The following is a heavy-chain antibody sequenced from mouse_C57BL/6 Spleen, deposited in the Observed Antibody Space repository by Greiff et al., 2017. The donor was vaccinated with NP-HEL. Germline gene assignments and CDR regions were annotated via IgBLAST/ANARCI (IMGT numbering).Heavy chain of an antibody. V-gene: IGHV14-4*01. CDR1: GFNIKDDY. D-gene: IGHD4-1*01. CDR2: IDPENGDT. Sequence: EVQLQQSGAELVRPGASVKLSCTASGFNIKDDYMHWVKQRPEQGLEWIGWIDPENGDTEYASKFQGKATITADTSSNTAYLQLSSLTSEDTAVYYCTTGELVWFAYCGQGTLVTVSA. CDR3: TTGELVWFAY. J-gene: IGHJ3*01.